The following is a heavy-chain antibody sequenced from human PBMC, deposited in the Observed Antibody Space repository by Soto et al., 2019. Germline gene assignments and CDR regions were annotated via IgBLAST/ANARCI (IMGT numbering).Heavy chain of an antibody. D-gene: IGHD6-6*01. CDR2: ISYDGSNK. J-gene: IGHJ6*02. V-gene: IGHV3-30-3*01. CDR3: ARVVARLYYYYGMDV. CDR1: GFTFSSYA. Sequence: PGGSLRLSCAASGFTFSSYAMHWVRQAPGKGLEWVAVISYDGSNKYYADSVKGRFTISRDNSKNTLYLQMNSLRAEDTAVYYCARVVARLYYYYGMDVWGQGTTVTVSS.